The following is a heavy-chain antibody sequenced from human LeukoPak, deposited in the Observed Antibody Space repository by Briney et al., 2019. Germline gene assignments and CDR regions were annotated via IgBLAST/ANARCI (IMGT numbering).Heavy chain of an antibody. J-gene: IGHJ6*04. CDR2: INHSGST. Sequence: SETLSLTCAVYGGSFSGYYWSWIRQPPGKGLEWIGEINHSGSTNYNPSLKSRVTISVDTSKNQFSPKLSSVTAADTAVYYCARGHRYYGMDVWGKGTTVTVSS. V-gene: IGHV4-34*01. CDR1: GGSFSGYY. CDR3: ARGHRYYGMDV.